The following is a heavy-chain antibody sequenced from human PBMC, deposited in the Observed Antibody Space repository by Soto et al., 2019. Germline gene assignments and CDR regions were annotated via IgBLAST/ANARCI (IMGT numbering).Heavy chain of an antibody. CDR3: ARDRGNGEIDY. V-gene: IGHV1-18*01. Sequence: ASVKVSCKASGYTLTSFGISWVRRAPGQGLEWMGWISSSNENTHYAQRLQGRVTMTTDTSTSTAYMELRSLRSDDTAVYYCARDRGNGEIDYWGQGTLVTVSS. CDR1: GYTLTSFG. D-gene: IGHD7-27*01. J-gene: IGHJ4*02. CDR2: ISSSNENT.